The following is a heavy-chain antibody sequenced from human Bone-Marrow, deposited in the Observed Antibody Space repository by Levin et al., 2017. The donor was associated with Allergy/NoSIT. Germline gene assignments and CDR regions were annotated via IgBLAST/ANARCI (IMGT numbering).Heavy chain of an antibody. Sequence: GGSLRLSCAASGFTFSSYAMHWVRQAPGKGLEWVAVISYDGSNKYYADSVKGRFTISRDNSKNTLYLQMNSLRAEDTAVYYCARDRDGDDYDILTGYWDYWGQGTLVTVSS. CDR2: ISYDGSNK. D-gene: IGHD3-9*01. CDR3: ARDRDGDDYDILTGYWDY. CDR1: GFTFSSYA. V-gene: IGHV3-30-3*01. J-gene: IGHJ4*02.